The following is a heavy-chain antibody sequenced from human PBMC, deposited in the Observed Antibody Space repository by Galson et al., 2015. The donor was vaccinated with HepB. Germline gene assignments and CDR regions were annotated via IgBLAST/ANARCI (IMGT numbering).Heavy chain of an antibody. D-gene: IGHD6-19*01. CDR2: INPNSAGT. CDR1: GYTFTGYY. V-gene: IGHV1-2*02. J-gene: IGHJ4*02. Sequence: SVKVSCKASGYTFTGYYMHWVRQAPGQGLERMGWINPNSAGTNYAQKFQGRVTMTRDTSISTTYMEMSRLGSDDTAVYYCARVPDSSGWSQYFDYWGQGTLVTVSS. CDR3: ARVPDSSGWSQYFDY.